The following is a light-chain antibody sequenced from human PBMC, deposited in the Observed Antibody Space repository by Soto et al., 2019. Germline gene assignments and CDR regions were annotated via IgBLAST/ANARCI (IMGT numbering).Light chain of an antibody. J-gene: IGLJ1*01. Sequence: QSVLTQPASVSGSPGQSITISCTGTSSDVGGYNYVSWYQQHPGKAPKLMIYEVSNRPSGVSNRFSGSKSGNTASLTISGLQAEEVADYYCTSYTSSSTYVFGTGTKVTVL. V-gene: IGLV2-14*01. CDR1: SSDVGGYNY. CDR2: EVS. CDR3: TSYTSSSTYV.